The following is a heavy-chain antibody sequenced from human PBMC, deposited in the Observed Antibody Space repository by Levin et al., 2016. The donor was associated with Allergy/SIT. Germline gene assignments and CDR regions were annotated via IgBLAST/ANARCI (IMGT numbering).Heavy chain of an antibody. CDR3: ARVPYYYDSSGYYSPFDY. V-gene: IGHV1-3*01. Sequence: ASVKVSCKASGYTFTSYAMHWVRQAPGQRLEWMGWINAGNGNTKYSQKFQGRVTITRDTSASTAYMELSSLRSEDTAVYYCARVPYYYDSSGYYSPFDYWGQGTLVTVSS. D-gene: IGHD3-22*01. CDR1: GYTFTSYA. J-gene: IGHJ4*02. CDR2: INAGNGNT.